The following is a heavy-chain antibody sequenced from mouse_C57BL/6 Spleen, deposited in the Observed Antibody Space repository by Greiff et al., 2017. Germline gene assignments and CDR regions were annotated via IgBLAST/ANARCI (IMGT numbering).Heavy chain of an antibody. CDR2: INPNNGGT. CDR3: ARECYYAMDY. J-gene: IGHJ4*01. Sequence: VQLKESGPELVKPGASVKMSCKASGYTFTDYNMHWVKQSHGKSLEWIGYINPNNGGTSYNQKFKGKATLTVNKSSSTAYMELRSLTSEDSAVYYCARECYYAMDYWGQGTSVTVSS. CDR1: GYTFTDYN. V-gene: IGHV1-22*01.